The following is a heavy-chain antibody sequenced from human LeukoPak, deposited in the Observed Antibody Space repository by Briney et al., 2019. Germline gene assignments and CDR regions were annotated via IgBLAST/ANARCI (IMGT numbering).Heavy chain of an antibody. J-gene: IGHJ4*02. V-gene: IGHV3-7*01. CDR1: GFTISNYW. Sequence: GGSLRLSCVASGFTISNYWMSWVRQAPGKGLEWVANIKPDGSQNDYVGSVKGRFTISRDNAKNSLYLQLNSLRAEDTAVYYCARGLSAEWFGELAYFDYWGQGTLVTVSS. CDR3: ARGLSAEWFGELAYFDY. D-gene: IGHD3-10*01. CDR2: IKPDGSQN.